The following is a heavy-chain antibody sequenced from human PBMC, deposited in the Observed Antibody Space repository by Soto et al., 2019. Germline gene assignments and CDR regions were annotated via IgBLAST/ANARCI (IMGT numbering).Heavy chain of an antibody. CDR2: IWFDGSSK. D-gene: IGHD3-10*01. CDR3: ARDCVVRGSGPTYFDY. V-gene: IGHV3-33*01. J-gene: IGHJ4*01. CDR1: GFNFGDSG. Sequence: GGSLRLSCAASGFNFGDSGMHWFRQAPGKGLEWGAVIWFDGSSKYYADSVQGRFTISRDNFNKTLYLHMSSLRVEDTAVYFCARDCVVRGSGPTYFDYWGQGTLVTVSS.